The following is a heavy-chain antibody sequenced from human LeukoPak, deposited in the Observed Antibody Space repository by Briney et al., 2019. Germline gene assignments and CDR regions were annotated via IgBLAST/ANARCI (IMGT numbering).Heavy chain of an antibody. V-gene: IGHV1-8*03. CDR3: ARRKFLGWFDP. D-gene: IGHD7-27*01. Sequence: ASVKVSCKASGYIFSTYDIGWVRQATGQGLEWMGWLNPNSGNAGYAQKFQGRVTISRNTSISTAYMELSSLRSDDTAIYYCARRKFLGWFDPWGQGTLVTVSS. J-gene: IGHJ5*02. CDR2: LNPNSGNA. CDR1: GYIFSTYD.